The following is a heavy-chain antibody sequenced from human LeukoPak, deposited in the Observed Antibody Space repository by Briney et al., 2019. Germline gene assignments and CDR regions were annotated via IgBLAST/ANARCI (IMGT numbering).Heavy chain of an antibody. Sequence: ASVKVSCKASGYTFTRYDINWVRQATGQGLEWMGWMNPNSGNTGYAQKFQGRVTMTRNTSISTAYMELSSLRSEDTAVYYCAMDLDSSGYYGEFDYWGQGTLVTVSS. CDR2: MNPNSGNT. CDR1: GYTFTRYD. J-gene: IGHJ4*02. D-gene: IGHD3-22*01. CDR3: AMDLDSSGYYGEFDY. V-gene: IGHV1-8*01.